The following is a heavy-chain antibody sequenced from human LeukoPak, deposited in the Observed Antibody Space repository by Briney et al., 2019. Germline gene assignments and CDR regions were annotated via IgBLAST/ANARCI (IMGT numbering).Heavy chain of an antibody. CDR2: IYPNTGDT. D-gene: IGHD6-13*01. CDR3: AGDKGAAGSDY. Sequence: ASVKVSCKASGYTFTGYYIHWVRQAPGQGLEWMGWIYPNTGDTNYAQKFQGRVTMTRDTSMSTAYMELSSLRSDDTAVYYCAGDKGAAGSDYWGQGTLVTVSS. CDR1: GYTFTGYY. J-gene: IGHJ4*02. V-gene: IGHV1-2*02.